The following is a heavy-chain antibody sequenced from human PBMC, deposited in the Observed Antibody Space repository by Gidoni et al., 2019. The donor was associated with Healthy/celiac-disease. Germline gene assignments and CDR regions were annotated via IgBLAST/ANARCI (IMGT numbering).Heavy chain of an antibody. V-gene: IGHV3-30-3*01. CDR1: GFTFSSYA. Sequence: QVQLVESGGGVVQPGRSLRLSCAASGFTFSSYAMHWVRQAPGKGLEWVAVISYDGSNKYYADSVKGRFTISRDNSKNTLYLQMNSLRAEDTAVYYCARGFYDQTQPWGQGTLVTVSS. J-gene: IGHJ5*02. CDR3: ARGFYDQTQP. CDR2: ISYDGSNK. D-gene: IGHD3-3*01.